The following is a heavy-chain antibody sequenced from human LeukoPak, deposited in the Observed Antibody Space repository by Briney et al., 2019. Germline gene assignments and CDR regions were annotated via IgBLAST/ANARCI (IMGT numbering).Heavy chain of an antibody. V-gene: IGHV4-39*01. D-gene: IGHD1/OR15-1a*01. CDR2: IYYSGST. CDR1: GGSTSSSSYY. J-gene: IGHJ4*02. CDR3: ARLGTGTNCFDY. Sequence: SETLSLTCTVSGGSTSSSSYYWGWIRQPPGKGLEWIGSIYYSGSTYYNPSLKSRVTKSVDTSKNQFSLKLSSVTAADTAVYYCARLGTGTNCFDYWGQGTLVTVSS.